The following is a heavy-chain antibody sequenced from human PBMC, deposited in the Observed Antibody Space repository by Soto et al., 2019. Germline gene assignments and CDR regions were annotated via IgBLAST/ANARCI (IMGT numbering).Heavy chain of an antibody. CDR2: ISYDGTYQ. CDR1: GFAFSGSA. D-gene: IGHD3-3*02. J-gene: IGHJ5*01. Sequence: PGGSLRLSCAASGFAFSGSAMHWVRQAPDKGLEWVALISYDGTYQYYADSVKGRFTISRDNSKNTLYLQMNSLRAEDTALYYCAKESVSGTNIFGPWGQGTLVTVSS. V-gene: IGHV3-30*18. CDR3: AKESVSGTNIFGP.